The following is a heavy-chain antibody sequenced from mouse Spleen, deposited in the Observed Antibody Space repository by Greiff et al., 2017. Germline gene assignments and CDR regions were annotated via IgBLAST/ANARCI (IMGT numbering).Heavy chain of an antibody. CDR2: IYPGSGNT. CDR3: ARGRTGTRAWFAY. J-gene: IGHJ3*01. CDR1: GYSFTSYY. V-gene: IGHV1-66*01. D-gene: IGHD4-1*01. Sequence: QVQLQQSGPELVKPGASVKISCKASGYSFTSYYIHWVKQRPGQGLEWIGWIYPGSGNTKYNEKFKGKATLTADTSSSTAYMQLSSLTSEDSAVYYCARGRTGTRAWFAYWGQGTLVTVSA.